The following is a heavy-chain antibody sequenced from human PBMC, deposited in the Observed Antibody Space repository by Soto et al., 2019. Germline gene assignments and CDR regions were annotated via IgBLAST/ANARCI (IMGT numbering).Heavy chain of an antibody. CDR2: ISGSGGST. CDR1: GFTISSYA. D-gene: IGHD3-10*01. CDR3: AKGLGAADYYYGMDV. Sequence: EVQLLESEGGLVQPGGSLRLSCAASGFTISSYAMSWVRQAPGKGLEWVSAISGSGGSTYYADSVKGRFTISRDNSKNTLYLQMNSLRAEDTAVYYCAKGLGAADYYYGMDVWGQGTTVTVSS. V-gene: IGHV3-23*01. J-gene: IGHJ6*02.